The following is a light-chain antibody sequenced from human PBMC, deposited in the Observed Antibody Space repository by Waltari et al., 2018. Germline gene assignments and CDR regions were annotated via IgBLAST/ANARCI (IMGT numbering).Light chain of an antibody. CDR2: EVT. Sequence: QPALPQPASVSGSPGQSISISCTGTSNDIGNYNHVCWYQQHPGKVPKLIIYEVTKRPSGISDRFSGSKSGNTASLTISGLQAEDEADYYCLSYASSITFVFGGGTKLSVL. CDR3: LSYASSITFV. V-gene: IGLV2-23*02. J-gene: IGLJ2*01. CDR1: SNDIGNYNH.